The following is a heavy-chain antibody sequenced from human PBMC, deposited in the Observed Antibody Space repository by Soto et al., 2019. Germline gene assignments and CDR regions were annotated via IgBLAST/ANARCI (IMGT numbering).Heavy chain of an antibody. CDR3: ARGMTTVTTFDY. D-gene: IGHD4-17*01. CDR1: GYTFTSYD. V-gene: IGHV1-8*01. J-gene: IGHJ4*02. Sequence: ASVKVSCKASGYTFTSYDINWVRQATGQGLEWMGWMNPNSGNTGYAQKFQGRVTMTRNTSISTAYMELSSLRSEDTAVHYCARGMTTVTTFDYWGQGTLVTVSS. CDR2: MNPNSGNT.